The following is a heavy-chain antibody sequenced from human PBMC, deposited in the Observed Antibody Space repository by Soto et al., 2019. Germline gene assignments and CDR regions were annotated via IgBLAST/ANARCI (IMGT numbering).Heavy chain of an antibody. CDR2: MHHSGRA. Sequence: QVQLQESGPGLVKPSETLSLTCAVSGGSITSNWWSWVRQPPGKGLEWIGEMHHSGRANYNPSHRKRVIISVDTSKNQFSLKLTSVTAADTALYYCVRNDYYRFDPWGQGTLVTVSS. CDR1: GGSITSNW. CDR3: VRNDYYRFDP. J-gene: IGHJ5*02. V-gene: IGHV4-4*02. D-gene: IGHD1-26*01.